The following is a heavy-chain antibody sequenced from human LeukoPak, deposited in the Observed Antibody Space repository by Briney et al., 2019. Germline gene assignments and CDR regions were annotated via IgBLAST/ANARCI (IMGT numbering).Heavy chain of an antibody. CDR2: IWYDGSNK. D-gene: IGHD3-22*01. CDR1: GFTFSSYG. J-gene: IGHJ4*02. CDR3: ARDQPGYYDSSGYYSLFDY. Sequence: GGSLRLSCAASGFTFSSYGMHWVRQAPGKGLEWVAVIWYDGSNKYYADSVKGRFTISRDNSKNTLYLQMNSLRAEDTAVYYCARDQPGYYDSSGYYSLFDYWGQGTLVTVSS. V-gene: IGHV3-33*01.